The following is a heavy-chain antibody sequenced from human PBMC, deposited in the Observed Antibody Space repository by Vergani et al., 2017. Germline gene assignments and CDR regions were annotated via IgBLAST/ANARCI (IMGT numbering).Heavy chain of an antibody. CDR2: INHSGST. V-gene: IGHV4-34*01. CDR3: ARGYYYDSSGYYYLDS. J-gene: IGHJ4*02. Sequence: QVQLQQWGAGLLKPSETLSLICAVYGGSFSGYYWSWIRQPPGKGLEWIGEINHSGSTNYNPSLKSRVTISVDTSKNQFSLKLSSVTAADTAVYYCARGYYYDSSGYYYLDSWGQGTLVTVSS. D-gene: IGHD3-22*01. CDR1: GGSFSGYY.